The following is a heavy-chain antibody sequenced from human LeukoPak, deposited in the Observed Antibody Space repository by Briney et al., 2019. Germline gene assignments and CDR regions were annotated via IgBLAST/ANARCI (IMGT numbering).Heavy chain of an antibody. CDR1: GGSISSSSYY. CDR2: IYYSGST. J-gene: IGHJ6*02. CDR3: ARHMNYDILTGYFTPNYYYGMDV. Sequence: SETLSLTCTVSGGSISSSSYYWRWIRQPPGKGLEWIGSIYYSGSTYYNPSLKSRVTISVDTSKNQFSLKLSSVTAADTAVYYCARHMNYDILTGYFTPNYYYGMDVWGQGTTVTVSS. V-gene: IGHV4-39*01. D-gene: IGHD3-9*01.